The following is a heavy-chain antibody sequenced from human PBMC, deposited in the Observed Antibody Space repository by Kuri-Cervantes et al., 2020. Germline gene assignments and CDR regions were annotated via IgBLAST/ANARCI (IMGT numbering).Heavy chain of an antibody. J-gene: IGHJ3*02. V-gene: IGHV3-7*01. CDR2: IKQDGSEM. CDR1: GFTFSSYW. D-gene: IGHD3-3*01. Sequence: GGSLRLSCVASGFTFSSYWMNWVRQAPGKGLEWVANIKQDGSEMYYVDSVKGRFTISRDNAKNSLYLQMNNLRAEDTAIYYCARGVCAGYAFEIWGQGTMVTDSS. CDR3: ARGVCAGYAFEI.